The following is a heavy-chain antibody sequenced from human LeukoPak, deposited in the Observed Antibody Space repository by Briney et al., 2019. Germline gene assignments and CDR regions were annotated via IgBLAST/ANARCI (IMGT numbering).Heavy chain of an antibody. J-gene: IGHJ3*02. CDR2: IYHSGST. Sequence: PSETLSLTCAVSGYSISSGYYWGWIRQPPGKGLEWIGSIYHSGSTYYNPSLKSQVTISVDTSKNQFSLKLSSVTAADTAVYYCAREGWGSVYAFDIWGQGTMVTVSS. CDR1: GYSISSGYY. V-gene: IGHV4-38-2*02. D-gene: IGHD7-27*01. CDR3: AREGWGSVYAFDI.